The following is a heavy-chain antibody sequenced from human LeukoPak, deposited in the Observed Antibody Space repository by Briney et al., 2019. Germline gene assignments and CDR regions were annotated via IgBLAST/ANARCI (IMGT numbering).Heavy chain of an antibody. CDR1: GGSFSSYY. V-gene: IGHV4-34*01. D-gene: IGHD2-2*02. CDR3: ARLRVVAAAINWFCP. J-gene: IGHJ5*02. CDR2: INHSGST. Sequence: SETLSLTCAVYGGSFSSYYWSWIRQPPGKGLEWIGEINHSGSTNYNPSLKSRVTISVDTSKNQFSLKLSSVTAADTAVYYCARLRVVAAAINWFCPWGQGTLVTVSS.